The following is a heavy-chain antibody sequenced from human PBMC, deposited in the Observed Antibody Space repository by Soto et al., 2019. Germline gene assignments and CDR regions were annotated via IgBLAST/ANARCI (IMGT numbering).Heavy chain of an antibody. V-gene: IGHV5-51*01. CDR3: AGPPSISGRYYFEN. CDR1: GYTFSTYW. Sequence: GESVKISCTVSGYTFSTYWIGWVRQMPGKGLECIGIIYPADSDTRYSPSFQGQVSISVDQSITTAYLEWSSLKASDSAIYYCAGPPSISGRYYFENWEKETLVTICS. J-gene: IGHJ4*02. CDR2: IYPADSDT. D-gene: IGHD1-1*01.